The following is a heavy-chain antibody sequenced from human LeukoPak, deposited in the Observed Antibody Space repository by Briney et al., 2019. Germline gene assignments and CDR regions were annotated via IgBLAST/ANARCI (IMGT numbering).Heavy chain of an antibody. Sequence: SETLSLTCTVSGGSISDSDYYWGWIRQPPGKGLEWIGSIYYSVYTYYNPSLKSRVTISLEKSKNQLSLELRSVTAADTAVYYCARGRIAKIVVVHSFSYGMDVWAKEPRSPSP. CDR1: GGSISDSDYY. V-gene: IGHV4-39*07. J-gene: IGHJ6*02. CDR2: IYYSVYT. CDR3: ARGRIAKIVVVHSFSYGMDV. D-gene: IGHD3-22*01.